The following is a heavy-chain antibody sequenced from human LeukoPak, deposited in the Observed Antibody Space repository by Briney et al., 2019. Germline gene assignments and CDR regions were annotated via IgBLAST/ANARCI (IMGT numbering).Heavy chain of an antibody. J-gene: IGHJ6*03. CDR2: INPNSGDT. V-gene: IGHV1-2*02. D-gene: IGHD3-16*01. CDR3: ARTAVNRTTVLGVLTPGYMDV. CDR1: GYTFAGHY. Sequence: ASVKVSCKASGYTFAGHYIHWVRQAPGQGLEWMGWINPNSGDTDYAQKFQGRVTMTRDTSINTAYMELSRLRYDDAAVYYCARTAVNRTTVLGVLTPGYMDVWGKGTTVTV.